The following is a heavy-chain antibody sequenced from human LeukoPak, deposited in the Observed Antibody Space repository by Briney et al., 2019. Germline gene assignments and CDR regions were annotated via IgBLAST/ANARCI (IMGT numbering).Heavy chain of an antibody. CDR1: GFTFSSYG. D-gene: IGHD6-19*01. CDR2: ISYDGSNK. V-gene: IGHV3-30*18. CDR3: AKDWAEIAVAGLDY. Sequence: PGGSLRLSCAASGFTFSSYGMHWVRQAPGKGLEWVAVISYDGSNKYYADSVKGRFTISRDNSKNTLYLQMNSLRAEDTAVYYRAKDWAEIAVAGLDYWGQGTLVTVSS. J-gene: IGHJ4*02.